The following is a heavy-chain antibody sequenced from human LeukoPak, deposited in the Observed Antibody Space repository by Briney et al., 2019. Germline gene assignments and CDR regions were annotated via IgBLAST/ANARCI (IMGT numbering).Heavy chain of an antibody. J-gene: IGHJ4*02. CDR2: IYYSGST. CDR1: GGSISSSSYY. Sequence: PSETLSLTCTVSGGSISSSSYYWGWIRQPPRKGLEWIGSIYYSGSTYYNPSLKSRVTISVDTSKNQFSLKLSSVTAAYTAVYYCARLDPQIDHWGQGTLVTVSS. V-gene: IGHV4-39*01. CDR3: ARLDPQIDH.